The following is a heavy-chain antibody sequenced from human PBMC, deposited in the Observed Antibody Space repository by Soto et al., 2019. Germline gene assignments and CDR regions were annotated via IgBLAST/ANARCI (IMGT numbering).Heavy chain of an antibody. CDR3: ARHSDVIYCSGFAP. CDR2: IYYSGST. V-gene: IGHV4-59*08. Sequence: QVQLQESGPGLVKPSETLSLTCTVSGGSISSYYWSWIRQPPGKGLEWIGYIYYSGSTNYNPSLKSRVSNSLPPSKNQCSLKLSYVAAADTAVYSWARHSDVIYCSGFAPWGQGTLVTVSS. CDR1: GGSISSYY. J-gene: IGHJ5*02. D-gene: IGHD2-15*01.